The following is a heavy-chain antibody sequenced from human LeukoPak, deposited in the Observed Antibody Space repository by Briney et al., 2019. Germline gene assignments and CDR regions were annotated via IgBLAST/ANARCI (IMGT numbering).Heavy chain of an antibody. CDR3: ARDGYNTLDV. D-gene: IGHD5-24*01. CDR2: IYYSGST. V-gene: IGHV4-39*07. CDR1: GGSISSSSYY. J-gene: IGHJ6*04. Sequence: SETLSLTCTVSGGSISSSSYYWGWIRQPPGKGLEWIGSIYYSGSTYYNPSLKSRVTISVDTSKNQFSLKLSSVTAADTAVYYCARDGYNTLDVWGKGTTVTVSS.